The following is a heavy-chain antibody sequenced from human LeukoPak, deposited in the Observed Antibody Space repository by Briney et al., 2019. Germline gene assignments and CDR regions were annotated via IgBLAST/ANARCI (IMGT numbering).Heavy chain of an antibody. J-gene: IGHJ4*02. CDR3: ASGTGGYYDYVWGSYRY. CDR1: GFTFSSYS. Sequence: GGSLRLSCAASGFTFSSYSMNWVRQAPGKGLEWVAVISYDGSNKYYADSVKGRFTISRDNSKNTLYLQMNSLRAEDTAVYYCASGTGGYYDYVWGSYRYWGQGTLVTVSS. D-gene: IGHD3-16*02. CDR2: ISYDGSNK. V-gene: IGHV3-30*03.